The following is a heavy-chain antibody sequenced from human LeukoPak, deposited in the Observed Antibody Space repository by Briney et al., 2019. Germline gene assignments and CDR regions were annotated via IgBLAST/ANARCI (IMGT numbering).Heavy chain of an antibody. J-gene: IGHJ3*02. D-gene: IGHD3-22*01. Sequence: PSETLSLTCTVSGGSISSHYWSWIRQPPGKGLEWIGYIYYSGSTNYNPSLKSRVTISVDTSKNQFSLKLSSVTAADTAVYYCARDHSSPPSYSSSGYYYLGAFDIWGQGTMVTVSS. CDR3: ARDHSSPPSYSSSGYYYLGAFDI. V-gene: IGHV4-59*11. CDR2: IYYSGST. CDR1: GGSISSHY.